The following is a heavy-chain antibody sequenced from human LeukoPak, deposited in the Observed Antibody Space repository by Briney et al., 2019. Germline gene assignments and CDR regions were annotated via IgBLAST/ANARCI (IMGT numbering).Heavy chain of an antibody. D-gene: IGHD4-17*01. J-gene: IGHJ6*03. Sequence: GGSLRLSCAASGFTFSSYWMHWVRQAPGKGLEWVSSISSSSSYIYYADSVKGRFTISRDNAKNSLYLQMNSLRAEDTAVYYCASYYGDYDAGYYYYYMDVWGKGTTVTISS. CDR1: GFTFSSYW. CDR2: ISSSSSYI. V-gene: IGHV3-21*01. CDR3: ASYYGDYDAGYYYYYMDV.